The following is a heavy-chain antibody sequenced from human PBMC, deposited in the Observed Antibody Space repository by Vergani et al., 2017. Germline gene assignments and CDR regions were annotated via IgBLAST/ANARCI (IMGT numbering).Heavy chain of an antibody. CDR3: AKGAYGSGSAHGDY. J-gene: IGHJ4*02. CDR2: ISGSGGST. CDR1: GFTFSSYA. D-gene: IGHD3-10*01. Sequence: EVQLLESGGGLVQPGGSLRLSCAASGFTFSSYAMSWVRQAPGKGLEWVSAISGSGGSTYYADSVKGRFPISRENSKNTLYLQMNSLRAEDTAVYYCAKGAYGSGSAHGDYWGQGTLVTVSS. V-gene: IGHV3-23*01.